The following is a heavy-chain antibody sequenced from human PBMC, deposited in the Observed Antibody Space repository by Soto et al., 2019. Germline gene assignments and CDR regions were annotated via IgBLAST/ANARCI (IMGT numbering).Heavy chain of an antibody. CDR3: ARVADGAFDI. J-gene: IGHJ3*02. Sequence: QVQLVQSGAEVKKPGASVKVSCKASGYTFTSYYMHWVRQAPGQGLEWMGIINPSGGSTSYAQKFRXRVXMXKDTSTSTVYMELSSLRSEDTAVYYCARVADGAFDIWGQGTMVTVSS. CDR2: INPSGGST. V-gene: IGHV1-46*03. CDR1: GYTFTSYY.